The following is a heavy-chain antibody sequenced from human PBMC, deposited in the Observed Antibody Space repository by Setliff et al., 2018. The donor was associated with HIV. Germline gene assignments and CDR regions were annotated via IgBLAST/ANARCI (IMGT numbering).Heavy chain of an antibody. CDR1: GGTFSSYA. D-gene: IGHD2-21*01. J-gene: IGHJ6*02. Sequence: GASVKVSCKASGGTFSSYAISWVRQAPGQGLEWMRGIIPIFGTANYAQKFQGRVTITTDESTSTAYMELSSLRSEDTAVYYCARALPAGRLQKLSQKTMDVWGQGTSVTVSS. V-gene: IGHV1-69*05. CDR3: ARALPAGRLQKLSQKTMDV. CDR2: IIPIFGTA.